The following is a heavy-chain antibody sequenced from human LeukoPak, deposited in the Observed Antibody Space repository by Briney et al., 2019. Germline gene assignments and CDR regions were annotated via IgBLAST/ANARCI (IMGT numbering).Heavy chain of an antibody. CDR2: ISYDGSNK. J-gene: IGHJ6*02. CDR3: AREVPRDGMDV. CDR1: GFTFSSYA. Sequence: PGRSLRLSCAASGFTFSSYAMHWVRQAPGKGLEWVAVISYDGSNKYYADSVKGRFTISRDNSKNTLYLQMNSLRAEDTAVYYCAREVPRDGMDVWGQGTTATVSS. V-gene: IGHV3-30-3*01.